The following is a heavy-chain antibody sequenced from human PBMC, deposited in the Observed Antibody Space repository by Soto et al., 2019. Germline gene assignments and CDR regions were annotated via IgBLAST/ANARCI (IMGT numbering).Heavy chain of an antibody. CDR2: ISGSGANT. Sequence: PVGSLRLSCAVSGFSISSDAMSWVRQAPGKGLEWVSGISGSGANTNYADSVKGRFAISIDNSKNTLYLQMSSLRAEDTAVYYCAKRQSGNFGPFDSWGQGTLVTVSS. D-gene: IGHD2-21*02. CDR1: GFSISSDA. V-gene: IGHV3-23*01. CDR3: AKRQSGNFGPFDS. J-gene: IGHJ4*02.